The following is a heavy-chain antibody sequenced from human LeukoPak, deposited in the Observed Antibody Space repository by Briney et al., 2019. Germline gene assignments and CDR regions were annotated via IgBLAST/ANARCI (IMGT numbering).Heavy chain of an antibody. CDR1: GFTFSNHG. J-gene: IGHJ4*02. V-gene: IGHV3-23*01. CDR2: VSPPGGGT. D-gene: IGHD2-2*01. CDR3: ARDTSPHCSSTSCYAVDY. Sequence: GGSLRLSCAASGFTFSNHGMNWVRQAPGKGLEWLSGVSPPGGGTYYADSVKGRFTISRDNAKNSLYLQMNSLRAEDTAVYYCARDTSPHCSSTSCYAVDYWGQGTLVTVSS.